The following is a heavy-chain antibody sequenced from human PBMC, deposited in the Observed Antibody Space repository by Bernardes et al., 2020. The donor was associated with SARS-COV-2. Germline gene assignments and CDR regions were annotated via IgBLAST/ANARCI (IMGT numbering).Heavy chain of an antibody. CDR3: ARDWGYNGMDV. Sequence: ASVKVSCKASGYSFNTYGISWVRQAPGQGLEWMGWISTYNDKTDYGQKFQGRVTTTTDTSTSTAYMELRGLRSDDTAVYYCARDWGYNGMDVCGQGTTVTVSS. D-gene: IGHD2-2*02. V-gene: IGHV1-18*01. J-gene: IGHJ6*02. CDR2: ISTYNDKT. CDR1: GYSFNTYG.